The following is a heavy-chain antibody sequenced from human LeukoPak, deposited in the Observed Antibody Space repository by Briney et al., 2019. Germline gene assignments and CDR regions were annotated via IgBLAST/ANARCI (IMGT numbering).Heavy chain of an antibody. Sequence: SETLSLTCAVYGGPFSGYYWSWIRQPPGKGLEWIGEINHVGSTKYNPSLKSRVTISVDTSRKRFSLGLSSVAAADTAIYYCARPVYGHSGYDSYYYYMDVWGKGTTVTVSS. J-gene: IGHJ6*03. V-gene: IGHV4-34*01. D-gene: IGHD5-12*01. CDR1: GGPFSGYY. CDR3: ARPVYGHSGYDSYYYYMDV. CDR2: INHVGST.